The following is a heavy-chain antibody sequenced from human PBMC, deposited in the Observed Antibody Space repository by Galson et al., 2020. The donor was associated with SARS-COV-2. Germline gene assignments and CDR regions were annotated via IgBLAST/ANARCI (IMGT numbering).Heavy chain of an antibody. V-gene: IGHV4-59*08. Sequence: SETLSLTCTVSGGSISSYYWSWIRQPPGKGLEWIGYIYYSGSTNYNPSLKSRVTISVDTSKNQFSLNLNSVTAADTAVYYCARLSYCSGGSCSHDYWGQGTLVTVSS. CDR2: IYYSGST. CDR1: GGSISSYY. CDR3: ARLSYCSGGSCSHDY. J-gene: IGHJ4*02. D-gene: IGHD2-15*01.